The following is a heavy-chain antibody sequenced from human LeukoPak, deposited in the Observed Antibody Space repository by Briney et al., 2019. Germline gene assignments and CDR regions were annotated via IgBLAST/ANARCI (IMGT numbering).Heavy chain of an antibody. V-gene: IGHV3-21*01. Sequence: KPGGSLRLSCAASGFTFSSYSMNWVRQAPGKGLEWVSSISSSSSYIYYADSVKGRFTISRDNAKNSLYLQMNSLRAEDTAVYYCARDPSGEIAVAGKYWGQGTLVTVSS. CDR1: GFTFSSYS. CDR2: ISSSSSYI. J-gene: IGHJ4*02. D-gene: IGHD6-19*01. CDR3: ARDPSGEIAVAGKY.